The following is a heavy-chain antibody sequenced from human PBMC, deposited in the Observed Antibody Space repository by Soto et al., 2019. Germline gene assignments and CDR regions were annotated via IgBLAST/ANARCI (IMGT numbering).Heavy chain of an antibody. D-gene: IGHD2-2*01. CDR3: AHGSCTSADCYPNPYLDY. CDR1: GFSLSTSAEG. Sequence: QITLKESGPTLVKPTQTLTLTCTFSGFSLSTSAEGVGWIRQPPGKALEWLALIYWGGDERYSPSLKSRLTITKDTSKNQVVLTMTNMDPADTATYSCAHGSCTSADCYPNPYLDYWGQGILVTVSS. CDR2: IYWGGDE. V-gene: IGHV2-5*02. J-gene: IGHJ4*02.